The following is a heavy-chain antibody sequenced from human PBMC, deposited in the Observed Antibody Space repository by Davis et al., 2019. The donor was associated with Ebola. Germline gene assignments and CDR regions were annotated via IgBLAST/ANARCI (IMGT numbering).Heavy chain of an antibody. D-gene: IGHD2-21*02. CDR1: GGSISSHF. CDR2: MSYSGRT. Sequence: SETLSLTCTISGGSISSHFWNWIRQAPGKGLEWIGYMSYSGRTNYNPSLKSRVTISVDTSKNQFSLNLSSLTAADTAVYYCARLEVTLPPGYFDYWGQGILVTVSS. J-gene: IGHJ4*02. V-gene: IGHV4-59*11. CDR3: ARLEVTLPPGYFDY.